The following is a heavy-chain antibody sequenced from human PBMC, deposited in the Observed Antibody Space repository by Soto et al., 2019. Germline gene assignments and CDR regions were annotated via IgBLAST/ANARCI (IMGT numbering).Heavy chain of an antibody. J-gene: IGHJ4*02. CDR1: SVSNAW. V-gene: IGHV3-15*07. D-gene: IGHD2-21*02. CDR3: TPLLLDRVVTDDY. Sequence: SVSNAWMNWVRPAPGKGLEWVGRIKSKTDGGTTDYAAPVKGRFTISRDDSKNTLYLQMNSLKTEDTAVYYCTPLLLDRVVTDDYWGQGTLVTVSS. CDR2: IKSKTDGGTT.